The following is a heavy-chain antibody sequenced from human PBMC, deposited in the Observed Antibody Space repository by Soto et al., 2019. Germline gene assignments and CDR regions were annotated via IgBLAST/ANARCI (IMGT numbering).Heavy chain of an antibody. CDR3: ARDRWAAAGTFDYYYYGMDV. Sequence: QVQLVQSGAEVKKPGSSVKVSCKASGGTFSSYAISWVRQAPGQGLEWMGGIIHISGTANYAQKFQGRVTITADESTSTAYMELSSLRSEDTAVYYCARDRWAAAGTFDYYYYGMDVWGQGTTVTVSS. V-gene: IGHV1-69*01. CDR2: IIHISGTA. D-gene: IGHD6-13*01. J-gene: IGHJ6*02. CDR1: GGTFSSYA.